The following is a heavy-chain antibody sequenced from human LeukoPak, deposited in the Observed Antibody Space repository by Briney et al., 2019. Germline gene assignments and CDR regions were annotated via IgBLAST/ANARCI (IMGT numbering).Heavy chain of an antibody. CDR3: ARGHNWSFDS. CDR2: FASDRTTI. J-gene: IGHJ4*02. D-gene: IGHD1-20*01. Sequence: GGSLRLSCAASGFTFSSYSINWVRQAPGKGVEWGSYFASDRTTIYYADSVKGRFTMSRDNAKNSLYLRMDSLRAEDTAVYYCARGHNWSFDSWGQGTLVTVSS. V-gene: IGHV3-48*01. CDR1: GFTFSSYS.